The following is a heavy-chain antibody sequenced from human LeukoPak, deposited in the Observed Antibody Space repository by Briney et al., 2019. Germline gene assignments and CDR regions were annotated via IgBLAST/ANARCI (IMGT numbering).Heavy chain of an antibody. V-gene: IGHV4-39*01. Sequence: PSETLSLTCTVSGGSISSYYWGWIRQPPGKGLEWIGSIYYSGSTYYNPSLKSRVTISVDTSKSQFSLKLSSVTAADTAVYYCAGIAVAGTGVDYWGQGTLVTVSS. CDR2: IYYSGST. J-gene: IGHJ4*02. CDR3: AGIAVAGTGVDY. D-gene: IGHD6-19*01. CDR1: GGSISSYY.